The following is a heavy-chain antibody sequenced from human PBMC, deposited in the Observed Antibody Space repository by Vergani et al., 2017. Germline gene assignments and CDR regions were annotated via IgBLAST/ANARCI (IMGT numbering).Heavy chain of an antibody. J-gene: IGHJ6*03. V-gene: IGHV4-34*01. CDR2: INHSGST. CDR3: ATLGDGATTGLGGFDYYMDV. D-gene: IGHD1-26*01. Sequence: QVQLQESGPGLVKPSETLSLTCAVYGGSFSGYYWSWIRQPPGKGLEWIGEINHSGSTNYNPSLKSRVTISVDTSKNQFSLKLSSVTAADTAVYYCATLGDGATTGLGGFDYYMDVWGKGTTVTVSS. CDR1: GGSFSGYY.